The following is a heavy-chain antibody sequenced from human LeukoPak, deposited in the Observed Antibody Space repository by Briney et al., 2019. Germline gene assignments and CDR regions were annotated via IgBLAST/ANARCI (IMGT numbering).Heavy chain of an antibody. CDR1: GFTFTSYG. CDR3: AKERLPYYDFWSGYYFNWFDP. Sequence: PGESLRLSCEVSGFTFTSYGMHWVRQAPGKGLEWVAVIWYDGSNKYYADSVKGRFTISRDNSKNTLYLQMNSLRAEDTAVYYCAKERLPYYDFWSGYYFNWFDPWGQGTLVTVSS. V-gene: IGHV3-33*06. CDR2: IWYDGSNK. J-gene: IGHJ5*02. D-gene: IGHD3-3*01.